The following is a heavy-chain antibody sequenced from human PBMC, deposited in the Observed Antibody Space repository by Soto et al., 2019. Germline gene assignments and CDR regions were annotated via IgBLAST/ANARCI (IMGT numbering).Heavy chain of an antibody. D-gene: IGHD2-15*01. CDR2: VTSDGSNK. CDR3: ARVAQYCSGGSCYSNYYGMDV. J-gene: IGHJ6*02. V-gene: IGHV3-30-3*01. Sequence: QVQLVESGGGVVQPGRSLRLSCAASGFTFSTYALHWVRQAPGKGLEWVATVTSDGSNKYYADSVKGRFTISRDNSKNTLYLEMNSLRAEDTAVYYCARVAQYCSGGSCYSNYYGMDVWGQGTTVTVSS. CDR1: GFTFSTYA.